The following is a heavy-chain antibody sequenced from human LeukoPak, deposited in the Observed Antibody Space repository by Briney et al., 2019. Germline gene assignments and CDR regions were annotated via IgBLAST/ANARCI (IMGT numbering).Heavy chain of an antibody. CDR3: ASGGDYYDSSGYQGY. J-gene: IGHJ4*02. D-gene: IGHD3-22*01. V-gene: IGHV4-34*01. CDR1: GGSFSGYY. CDR2: INHSGST. Sequence: SETLSLTCAVYGGSFSGYYWSWIRQPPGKGLEWIGEINHSGSTNYNPSLKSRVTISVDTSKNQFSLKLSSVTAADTAVYYCASGGDYYDSSGYQGYWGQGTLVTVSS.